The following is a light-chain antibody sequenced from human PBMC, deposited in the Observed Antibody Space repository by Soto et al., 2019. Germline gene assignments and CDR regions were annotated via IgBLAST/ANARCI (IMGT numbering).Light chain of an antibody. CDR1: QTVRNTY. CDR2: GAS. J-gene: IGKJ4*01. CDR3: QQYGSSPPRVT. Sequence: VLTQSPGTLSFSPWVRSTLASMATQTVRNTYLACYHQKPRQTPRLLIYGASSRATGIPDRFSGSVSGTDFTITTSRLQPEDFAVYYCQQYGSSPPRVTFSGGTKVDIK. V-gene: IGKV3-20*01.